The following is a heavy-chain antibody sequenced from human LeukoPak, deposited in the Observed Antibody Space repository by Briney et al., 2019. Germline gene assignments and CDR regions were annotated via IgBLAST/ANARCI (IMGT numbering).Heavy chain of an antibody. CDR3: AEDRGDIVVYFDY. J-gene: IGHJ4*02. CDR1: GFTFSSYA. CDR2: ISGGCGST. V-gene: IGHV3-23*01. D-gene: IGHD2-2*01. Sequence: PGGSLRLSCAASGFTFSSYAMSWVRQAPGKGLEWVSAISGGCGSTYYADSVKGRFTISRDNSKNTLYLQMNSLRAEDTAVYYCAEDRGDIVVYFDYWGQGTLVTVSS.